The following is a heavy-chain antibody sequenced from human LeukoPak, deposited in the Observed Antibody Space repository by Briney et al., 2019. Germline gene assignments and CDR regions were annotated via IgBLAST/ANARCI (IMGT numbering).Heavy chain of an antibody. J-gene: IGHJ4*02. CDR3: ARVGAAVAGSQDFDY. D-gene: IGHD6-19*01. Sequence: SETLSLTCTVSGGSVSSGSYYWSWIRQPPGKGREWIGYIYYSGSTNYNPSLKSRVTISVDTSKNQFSLKLSSVTAADTAVYYCARVGAAVAGSQDFDYWGQGTLVTVSS. CDR2: IYYSGST. CDR1: GGSVSSGSYY. V-gene: IGHV4-61*01.